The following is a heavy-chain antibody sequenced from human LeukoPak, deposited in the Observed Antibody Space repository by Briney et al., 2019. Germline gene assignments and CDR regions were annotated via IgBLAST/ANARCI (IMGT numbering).Heavy chain of an antibody. CDR3: ARHYYDSSGVLGFDY. V-gene: IGHV1-2*02. CDR2: INPNSGGT. Sequence: ASVKVSCKASEYTFTGYYMHWVRQAPGQGLEWMGWINPNSGGTNYAQKFQGRVTMTRDTSISTAYMELSRLRSDDTAVYYCARHYYDSSGVLGFDYWGQGTLVTVSS. D-gene: IGHD3-22*01. J-gene: IGHJ4*02. CDR1: EYTFTGYY.